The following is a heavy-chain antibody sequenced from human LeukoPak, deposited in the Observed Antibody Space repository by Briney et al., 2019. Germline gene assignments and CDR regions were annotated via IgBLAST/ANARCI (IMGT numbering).Heavy chain of an antibody. V-gene: IGHV3-20*04. CDR2: INWNGGST. J-gene: IGHJ4*02. D-gene: IGHD3-22*01. CDR3: ARIYDSIDY. CDR1: GFTFDDYG. Sequence: GGSLRLSCAASGFTFDDYGMSWVRQAPGKGLEWGSGINWNGGSTGYADSVKGRFTISSDSAKNSLYLQMNSLRAEDTALHYCARIYDSIDYWGQGTLVTVSS.